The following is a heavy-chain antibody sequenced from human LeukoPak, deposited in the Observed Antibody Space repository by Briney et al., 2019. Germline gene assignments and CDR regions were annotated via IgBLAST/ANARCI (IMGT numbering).Heavy chain of an antibody. CDR2: IYYSGST. J-gene: IGHJ5*02. Sequence: SETLSLTCTVSGGSISSSSYYWGWIRQPPGKGLEWIGSIYYSGSTYYNPSLKSRVTISVDTSKNQFSLKLSSVTAADTAVYYCARHQIPAAHFDPWGQGTLVTASS. D-gene: IGHD2-2*01. V-gene: IGHV4-39*01. CDR3: ARHQIPAAHFDP. CDR1: GGSISSSSYY.